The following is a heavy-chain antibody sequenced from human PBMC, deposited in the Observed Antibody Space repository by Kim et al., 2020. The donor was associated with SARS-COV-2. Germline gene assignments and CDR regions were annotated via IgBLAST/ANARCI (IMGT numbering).Heavy chain of an antibody. J-gene: IGHJ4*02. Sequence: TIYEQKFQGRVTMTEDTSTDTAYMELSSLRSEDTAVYYCATGPSPHYFDYWGQGTLVTVSS. CDR2: T. CDR3: ATGPSPHYFDY. V-gene: IGHV1-24*01.